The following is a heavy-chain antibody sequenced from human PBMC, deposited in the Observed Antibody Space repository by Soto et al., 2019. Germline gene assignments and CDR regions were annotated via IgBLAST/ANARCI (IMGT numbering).Heavy chain of an antibody. J-gene: IGHJ4*02. V-gene: IGHV3-30-3*01. D-gene: IGHD5-18*01. CDR1: GFTFSNYH. CDR2: AAKDGSNE. CDR3: TRENTADYYFDS. Sequence: QVHLVESGGGVDQFGKSLRLSCVVSGFTFSNYHMHWVRQAPGKGLEWVAIAAKDGSNEYYADSVRGRFTISRDNSKNTLYLQMDSLRPEDAALYYCTRENTADYYFDSLGQGTLVNVSS.